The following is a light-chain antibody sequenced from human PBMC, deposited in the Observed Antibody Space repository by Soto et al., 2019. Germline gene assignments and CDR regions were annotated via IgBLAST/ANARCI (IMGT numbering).Light chain of an antibody. J-gene: IGKJ4*01. CDR3: QQYGSSPLT. CDR1: QSVSSSY. Sequence: ELVFTHSPGTLALSPGERATLSCRASQSVSSSYLAWYQQKPGQAPRLLIYGASSRATGIPDRFSGSGSGTDFTLTISRLEPEDFAVYYCQQYGSSPLTFGGGTKV. CDR2: GAS. V-gene: IGKV3-20*01.